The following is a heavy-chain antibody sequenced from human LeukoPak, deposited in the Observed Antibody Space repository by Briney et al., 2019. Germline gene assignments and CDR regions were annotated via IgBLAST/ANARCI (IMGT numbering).Heavy chain of an antibody. D-gene: IGHD4-23*01. CDR3: PKPLLTPGN. V-gene: IGHV3-23*01. CDR2: ISASGADT. Sequence: GGSLRLSCTTSGFIFANYAMAWVRQSPGKGQEWVSTISASGADTYYADSVRGRFTISRDNSGHVLYLQLNRLRVDDTAFYYCPKPLLTPGNWGPGTLVTVSS. CDR1: GFIFANYA. J-gene: IGHJ4*02.